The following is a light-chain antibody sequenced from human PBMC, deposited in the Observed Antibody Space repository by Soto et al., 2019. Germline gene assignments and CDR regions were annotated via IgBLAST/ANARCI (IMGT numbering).Light chain of an antibody. J-gene: IGLJ1*01. CDR3: ISYTTSNSCV. Sequence: QSVLTQPASVSGTPGQAITVSCRGTSSDIGAHNFVSWYQQHPGKAPKLIIYEVINRPSGVSDRFSGSKTGNTASLTISGHQSEDEADYDCISYTTSNSCVFGSGAKVTGL. CDR1: SSDIGAHNF. V-gene: IGLV2-14*03. CDR2: EVI.